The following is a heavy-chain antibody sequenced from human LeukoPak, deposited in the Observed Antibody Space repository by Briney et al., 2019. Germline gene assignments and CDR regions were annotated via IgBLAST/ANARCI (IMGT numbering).Heavy chain of an antibody. J-gene: IGHJ3*02. D-gene: IGHD2-15*01. CDR1: GFTFSSYS. V-gene: IGHV3-48*01. CDR3: ARVERRGGWSNLVGAFDI. Sequence: PGGSLRLSCAASGFTFSSYSMNWVRQAPGMGLEWVSYISSSSSTIYYADSVKGRFTISRDNAKNSLYLQMNSLRAEDTAVYYCARVERRGGWSNLVGAFDIWGQGTMVTVSS. CDR2: ISSSSSTI.